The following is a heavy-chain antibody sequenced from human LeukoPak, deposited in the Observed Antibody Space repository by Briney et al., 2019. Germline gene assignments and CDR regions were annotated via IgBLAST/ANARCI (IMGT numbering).Heavy chain of an antibody. CDR1: GGSISSYY. CDR2: IHDSGTT. V-gene: IGHV4-59*12. CDR3: AREGYGFDY. Sequence: PSETLSLTCTVSGGSISSYYWSWIRQPPGKGLEWFGYIHDSGTTNYNPSLKSRVTISVDTSKNQFSLKLSSVTAADTAVYYCAREGYGFDYWGQGTLVTVSS. D-gene: IGHD5-12*01. J-gene: IGHJ4*02.